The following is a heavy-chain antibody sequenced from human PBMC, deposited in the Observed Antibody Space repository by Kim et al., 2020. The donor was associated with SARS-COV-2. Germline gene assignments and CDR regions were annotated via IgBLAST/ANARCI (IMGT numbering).Heavy chain of an antibody. Sequence: NFAQKLQGRVAMTRDPSISTAYMELTNLISDDTAVYFCARELLGAAAGLDYWGQGTLVTVSS. D-gene: IGHD6-13*01. CDR3: ARELLGAAAGLDY. J-gene: IGHJ4*02. V-gene: IGHV1-2*02.